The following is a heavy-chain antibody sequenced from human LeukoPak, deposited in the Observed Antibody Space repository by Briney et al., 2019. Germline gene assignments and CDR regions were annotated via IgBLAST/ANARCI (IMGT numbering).Heavy chain of an antibody. J-gene: IGHJ4*02. CDR2: IKQDGSET. D-gene: IGHD1-26*01. Sequence: GGSLRLSCAASGFTFSTYWMTWLRQAPGKGLEWVANIKQDGSETYYVDSVKGRFTISRDNAKNSLYLQMNSLRAEDTAVYYCARHTGTCCNYWGKGTLVTVSS. CDR3: ARHTGTCCNY. V-gene: IGHV3-7*01. CDR1: GFTFSTYW.